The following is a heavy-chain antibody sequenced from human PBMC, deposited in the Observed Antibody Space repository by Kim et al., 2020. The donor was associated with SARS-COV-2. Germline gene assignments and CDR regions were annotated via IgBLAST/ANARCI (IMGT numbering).Heavy chain of an antibody. D-gene: IGHD6-13*01. Sequence: ETLSLTCTVSGGSISSYYWSWIRQPPGKGLEWIGYIYYSGSTNYNPSLKSRVTISVDTSKNQFSLKLSSVTAADTAVYYCARSSSWYGRANWFDPWGQG. CDR2: IYYSGST. V-gene: IGHV4-59*13. CDR3: ARSSSWYGRANWFDP. CDR1: GGSISSYY. J-gene: IGHJ5*02.